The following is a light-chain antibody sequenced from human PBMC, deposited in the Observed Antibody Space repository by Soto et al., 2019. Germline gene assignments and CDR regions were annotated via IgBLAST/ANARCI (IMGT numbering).Light chain of an antibody. CDR3: SSYTTSGSLV. CDR2: DVS. Sequence: QSALTQPASVSGSPGQSITISCTGTSSDLGGYNYVSWYQQHPGKAPKLMIYDVSNRPSGVSNRFSGSKSGNTASLTISGLQAEDEADYYCSSYTTSGSLVFGGGTKLTVL. J-gene: IGLJ2*01. V-gene: IGLV2-14*01. CDR1: SSDLGGYNY.